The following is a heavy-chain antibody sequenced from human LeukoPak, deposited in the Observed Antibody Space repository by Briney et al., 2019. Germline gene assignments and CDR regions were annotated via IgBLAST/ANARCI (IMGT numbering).Heavy chain of an antibody. J-gene: IGHJ4*02. Sequence: PGGSLRLSCAASGFTYSSYAMSWVRQAPGKGLEWVSAISGSGGSTYYADSVKGRFTISRDNSKNTLYLQMNSLRAEDTAVYYCAKDSFSGSYFDYWGQGTLVTVSS. CDR3: AKDSFSGSYFDY. CDR2: ISGSGGST. V-gene: IGHV3-23*01. D-gene: IGHD3-10*01. CDR1: GFTYSSYA.